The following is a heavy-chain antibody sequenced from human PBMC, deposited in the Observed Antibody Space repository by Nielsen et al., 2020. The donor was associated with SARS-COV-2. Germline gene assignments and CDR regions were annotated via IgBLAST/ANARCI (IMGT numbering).Heavy chain of an antibody. V-gene: IGHV3-30-3*02. CDR3: AKLCSSWTCADY. CDR1: GFTFSSYA. Sequence: GESLKISCAASGFTFSSYAMHWVRQAPGKGLEWVAVISYDGSNKYYADSVKGRFTISRDNSKNTLYLQMNSLRAEDTALYYCAKLCSSWTCADYWGQGTLVTVSS. D-gene: IGHD6-13*01. J-gene: IGHJ4*02. CDR2: ISYDGSNK.